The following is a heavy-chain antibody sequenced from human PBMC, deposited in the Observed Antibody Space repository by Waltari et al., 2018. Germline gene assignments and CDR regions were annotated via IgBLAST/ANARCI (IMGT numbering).Heavy chain of an antibody. CDR2: IRSKAYGETT. D-gene: IGHD4-17*01. CDR1: GFTFVDYS. V-gene: IGHV3-49*04. Sequence: DVQLAESGGGLVQPGRSLRLSCTTSGFTFVDYSITWVRQAPGQGLEWVGFIRSKAYGETTDYAASVRGRFTISRDDSKSIAYLQMNSLKTEDTAIYFCARDLMYGEHPLFDRWGQGTLVTVSS. CDR3: ARDLMYGEHPLFDR. J-gene: IGHJ5*02.